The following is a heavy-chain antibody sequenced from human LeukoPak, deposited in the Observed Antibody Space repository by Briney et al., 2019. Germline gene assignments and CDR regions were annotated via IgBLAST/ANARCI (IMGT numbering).Heavy chain of an antibody. CDR2: INQDGSVK. CDR3: AYRFYARCDGDVFDY. J-gene: IGHJ4*02. D-gene: IGHD3-16*02. CDR1: GFTFSDFW. Sequence: GGSLRLSCAASGFTFSDFWMSWVRQAPGKGLEWVANINQDGSVKYYVDSVKGRFTISRDNAKNSLDLQMNSLRGEDTAVYYCAYRFYARCDGDVFDYWGQGTLVTVSS. V-gene: IGHV3-7*03.